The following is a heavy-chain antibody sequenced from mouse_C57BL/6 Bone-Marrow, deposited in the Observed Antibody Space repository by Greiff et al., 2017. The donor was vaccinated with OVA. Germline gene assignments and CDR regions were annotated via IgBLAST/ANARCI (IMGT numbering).Heavy chain of an antibody. V-gene: IGHV2-6-1*01. CDR2: IWSDGST. CDR1: GFSLTSYG. Sequence: VKLQESGPGLVAPSQSLSITCTVSGFSLTSYGVHWVRQPPGKGLEWLVVIWSDGSTTYNSALKSRLSISKDNSKSQVFLKMNSLQTDDTAMYYCARHRGLFPYYAMDYWGQGTSVTVSS. J-gene: IGHJ4*01. D-gene: IGHD6-5*01. CDR3: ARHRGLFPYYAMDY.